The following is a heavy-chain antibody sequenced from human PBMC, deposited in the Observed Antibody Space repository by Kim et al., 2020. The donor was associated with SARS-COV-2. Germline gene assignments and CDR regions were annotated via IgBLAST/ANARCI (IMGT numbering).Heavy chain of an antibody. D-gene: IGHD3-10*01. V-gene: IGHV5-51*01. CDR3: ATLLWFGQRPYYFDY. Sequence: SFQGQVTISADKSISTAYLQWSSLKASDTAMYYCATLLWFGQRPYYFDYWGQGTLVTVSS. J-gene: IGHJ4*02.